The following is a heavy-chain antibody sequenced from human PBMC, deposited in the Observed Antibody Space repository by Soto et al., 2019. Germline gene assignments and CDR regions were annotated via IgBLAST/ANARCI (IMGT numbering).Heavy chain of an antibody. V-gene: IGHV4-39*01. CDR3: ARGQYSSSWYALNWFDP. D-gene: IGHD6-13*01. CDR1: GGSISSSSYY. Sequence: SETLSLTCTVSGGSISSSSYYWGWIRQPPGKGLEWIGSIYYSGSTYYNPSLKSRVTISVDTSKNQFSLKLSSVTAADTAVYYCARGQYSSSWYALNWFDPWGQGTLVTVSS. J-gene: IGHJ5*02. CDR2: IYYSGST.